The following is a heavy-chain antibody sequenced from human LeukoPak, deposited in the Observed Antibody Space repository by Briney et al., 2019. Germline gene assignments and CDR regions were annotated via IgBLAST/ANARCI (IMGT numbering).Heavy chain of an antibody. CDR3: ATVKYDYGDPVGWFDP. CDR1: AFTFSNYA. D-gene: IGHD4-17*01. V-gene: IGHV3-23*01. J-gene: IGHJ5*02. Sequence: TGGSLRLSCAASAFTFSNYAVSWVRQAPGKGLEWVSHILSTGTTYYADSVRGRFTISRDNSKNTLYLLITSLRADDTAVYYCATVKYDYGDPVGWFDPWGQGTLVTVSS. CDR2: ILSTGTT.